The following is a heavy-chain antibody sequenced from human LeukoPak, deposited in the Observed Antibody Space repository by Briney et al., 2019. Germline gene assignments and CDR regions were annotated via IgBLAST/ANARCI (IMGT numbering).Heavy chain of an antibody. V-gene: IGHV3-23*01. CDR3: SKDPNGDYVGAFDM. J-gene: IGHJ3*02. CDR2: ITGSVRVT. CDR1: GRTFSNYA. Sequence: GGSLRLSCTASGRTFSNYATTWVRQAPGKGLEWVSCITGSVRVTYYADSVKGRFSVSRDKSQNAVFLHMNSLRADDTALYYCSKDPNGDYVGAFDMWGPGTMVTVSS. D-gene: IGHD4-17*01.